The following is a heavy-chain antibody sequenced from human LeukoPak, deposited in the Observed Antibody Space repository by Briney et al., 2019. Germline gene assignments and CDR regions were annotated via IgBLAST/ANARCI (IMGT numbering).Heavy chain of an antibody. J-gene: IGHJ5*02. CDR2: ISGGGVNT. D-gene: IGHD3-22*01. CDR1: GFTFNSYA. Sequence: QPGGSLRLSCLTSGFTFNSYAMTWVRQAPGKGLEWVSAISGGGVNTYYADSVKGRFTISRDNPKNMLYLQMNSLRAEDTAVYYCAKTLGYSGYFSPWGQGTLVTVSS. CDR3: AKTLGYSGYFSP. V-gene: IGHV3-23*01.